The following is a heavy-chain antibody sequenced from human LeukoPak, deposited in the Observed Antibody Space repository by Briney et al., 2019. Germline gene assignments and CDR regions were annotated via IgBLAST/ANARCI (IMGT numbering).Heavy chain of an antibody. CDR3: AKGPEATYKSSWYPHQFDH. V-gene: IGHV3-23*01. J-gene: IGHJ4*02. CDR2: ISGSGGST. CDR1: GFTFSSYA. Sequence: PGGSLRLSCAASGFTFSSYAMTWVRQAPGKGLEWVSSISGSGGSTFSADSVKGRFTISRDNSKNTLYLQMNSLRAEDTAVYYCAKGPEATYKSSWYPHQFDHWGQGTQVTVSS. D-gene: IGHD6-19*01.